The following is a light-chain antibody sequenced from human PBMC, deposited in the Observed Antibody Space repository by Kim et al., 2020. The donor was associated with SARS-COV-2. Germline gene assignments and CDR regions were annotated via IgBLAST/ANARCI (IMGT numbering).Light chain of an antibody. V-gene: IGLV3-1*01. CDR2: ENK. Sequence: SYELTQPPSVSVSPGQTASITCSGDKLGDKYACWYQQKPGQSPVLVIYENKERPSGIPERFTGSNSGNTATLTISGTQAMDEADYYCQVWETDTFYVFGPGAKVTVL. CDR1: KLGDKY. CDR3: QVWETDTFYV. J-gene: IGLJ1*01.